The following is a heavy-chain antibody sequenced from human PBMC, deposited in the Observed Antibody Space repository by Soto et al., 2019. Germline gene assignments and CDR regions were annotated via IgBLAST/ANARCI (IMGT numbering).Heavy chain of an antibody. CDR1: GFTFSSYA. D-gene: IGHD6-19*01. CDR2: ISYDGSNK. CDR3: ARDLMSTGSGWYKFSDGMDV. Sequence: PGGSLRLSCAASGFTFSSYAMHWVRQAPGKGLEWVAVISYDGSNKYYADSVKGRFTISRDNSKNTLYLQMNSLRAEDTAVYYCARDLMSTGSGWYKFSDGMDVWGQGTTVTVSS. V-gene: IGHV3-30-3*01. J-gene: IGHJ6*02.